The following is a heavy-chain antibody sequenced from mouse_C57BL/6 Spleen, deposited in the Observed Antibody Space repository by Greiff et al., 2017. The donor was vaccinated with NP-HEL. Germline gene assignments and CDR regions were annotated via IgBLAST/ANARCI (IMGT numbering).Heavy chain of an antibody. CDR2: ISDGGSYT. Sequence: EVNVVESGGGLVKPGGSLKLSCAASGFTFSSYAMSWVRQTPEKRLEWVATISDGGSYTYYPDNVKGRFTISRDNAKNNLYLQMSHLKSEDTAMYYCAREDYYYGSSYGYFDVWGTGTTVTVSS. CDR1: GFTFSSYA. CDR3: AREDYYYGSSYGYFDV. J-gene: IGHJ1*03. D-gene: IGHD1-1*01. V-gene: IGHV5-4*01.